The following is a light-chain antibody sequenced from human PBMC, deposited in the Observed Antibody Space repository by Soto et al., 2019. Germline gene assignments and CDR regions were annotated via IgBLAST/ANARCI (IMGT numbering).Light chain of an antibody. CDR1: GGDVGNYDL. CDR2: EVT. V-gene: IGLV2-14*02. Sequence: QSVLTQPASVSGSPGQSITISCAGSGGDVGNYDLLSWYQKIPGKAPKLIIYEVTDRPSGVSNRFSGSKSGNTASLTISGLQAEDEAEYYCSSYTNINTRACVFGTGTKVTVL. CDR3: SSYTNINTRACV. J-gene: IGLJ1*01.